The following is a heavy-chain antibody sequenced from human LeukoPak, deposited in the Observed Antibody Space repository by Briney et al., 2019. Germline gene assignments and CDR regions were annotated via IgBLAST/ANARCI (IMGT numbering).Heavy chain of an antibody. D-gene: IGHD1-14*01. CDR3: AADGSYLPELGYFDF. CDR2: VFHSGST. J-gene: IGHJ4*02. Sequence: PSETLSLTCAVSGYSISSGYYWGWIRQPPGKGLEWIGSVFHSGSTYYNPSLKGRVTISVDTSNNQFSLKLSSVTATDTAVYYCAADGSYLPELGYFDFWGQGTLVTVSS. CDR1: GYSISSGYY. V-gene: IGHV4-38-2*01.